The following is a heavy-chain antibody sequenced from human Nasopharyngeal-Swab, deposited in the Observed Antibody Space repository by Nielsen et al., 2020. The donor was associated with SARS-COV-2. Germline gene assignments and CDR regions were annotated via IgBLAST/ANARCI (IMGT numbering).Heavy chain of an antibody. CDR3: ARATYYYDSSGYYSEGVFDY. J-gene: IGHJ4*02. Sequence: SETLSLTCTVSGGSISSYYWSWIRQPPGKGLEWIGSIYYSGSTYYNPSLKSRVTISVDTSKNQFSLKLSSVTAADTAVYYCARATYYYDSSGYYSEGVFDYWGQGTLVTVSS. V-gene: IGHV4-59*05. CDR2: IYYSGST. CDR1: GGSISSYY. D-gene: IGHD3-22*01.